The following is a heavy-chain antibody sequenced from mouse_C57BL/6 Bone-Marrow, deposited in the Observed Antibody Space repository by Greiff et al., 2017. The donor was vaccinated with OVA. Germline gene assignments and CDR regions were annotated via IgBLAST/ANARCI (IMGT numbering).Heavy chain of an antibody. CDR2: IDPSDSYT. CDR3: ARSQGYYGSSYYAMDY. D-gene: IGHD1-1*01. CDR1: GYTFTSYW. V-gene: IGHV1-69*01. J-gene: IGHJ4*01. Sequence: QVQLQQPGAELVMPGASVKLSCKASGYTFTSYWMHWVKQRPGQGLEWIGEIDPSDSYTNYNQKFKGKSTLTVDKSSSTAYMQLSSLTSEDSAVYYCARSQGYYGSSYYAMDYWGQGTSVTVSS.